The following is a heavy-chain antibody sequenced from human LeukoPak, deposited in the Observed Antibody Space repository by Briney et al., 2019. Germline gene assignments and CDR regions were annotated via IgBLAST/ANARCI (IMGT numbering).Heavy chain of an antibody. V-gene: IGHV1-46*01. CDR2: INPSGGST. CDR1: GGTFSSYA. D-gene: IGHD6-13*01. CDR3: ARGSGAAAGPLDY. Sequence: ASVKVSCRASGGTFSSYAISWVRQAPGQGLEWMGIINPSGGSTSYAQKFQGRVTMTRDTSTSTVYMELSSLRSEDTAVYYCARGSGAAAGPLDYWGQGTLVTVSS. J-gene: IGHJ4*02.